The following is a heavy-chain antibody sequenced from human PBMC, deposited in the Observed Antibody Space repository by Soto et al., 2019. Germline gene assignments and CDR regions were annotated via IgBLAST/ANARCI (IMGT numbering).Heavy chain of an antibody. V-gene: IGHV3-7*01. CDR2: IKQDGSEK. CDR3: ARIASAGRGWDV. J-gene: IGHJ6*02. CDR1: GFTFSSYW. Sequence: EVQLVESGGGLVQPGGSLRLSCAASGFTFSSYWMSWVRQAPVKGLEWVGNIKQDGSEKNYVDFVEGRFTISRDNAENSLDLQMNSLRAEDTAVYYCARIASAGRGWDVWGQGNTVVVSS. D-gene: IGHD6-13*01.